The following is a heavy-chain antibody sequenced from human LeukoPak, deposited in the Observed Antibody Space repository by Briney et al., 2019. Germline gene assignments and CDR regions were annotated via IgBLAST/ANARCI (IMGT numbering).Heavy chain of an antibody. CDR1: GGSISSYY. Sequence: NPSETLSLTCTVSGGSISSYYWSWIRQPPGKGLEWIGYIYYSGSTNYNPSLKSRVTISVDTSKNQFSLKLRSATAADTAVYYCARLYHLDSSMDNWGQGALVTVS. V-gene: IGHV4-59*08. CDR3: ARLYHLDSSMDN. J-gene: IGHJ4*02. CDR2: IYYSGST. D-gene: IGHD3-22*01.